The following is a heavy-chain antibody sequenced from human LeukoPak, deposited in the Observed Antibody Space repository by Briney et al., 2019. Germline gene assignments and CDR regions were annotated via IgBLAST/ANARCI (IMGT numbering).Heavy chain of an antibody. D-gene: IGHD3-22*01. Sequence: SETLSLTCTVSGGSISYYYWSWIRQPPGKGLEWIGYIYSSGSTNYNPSLKSRVTISVDTSKNQFSLKLSSVTAADTAVYYCARGSSSSYWFDPWGQGILVTVSS. J-gene: IGHJ5*02. V-gene: IGHV4-59*01. CDR1: GGSISYYY. CDR2: IYSSGST. CDR3: ARGSSSSYWFDP.